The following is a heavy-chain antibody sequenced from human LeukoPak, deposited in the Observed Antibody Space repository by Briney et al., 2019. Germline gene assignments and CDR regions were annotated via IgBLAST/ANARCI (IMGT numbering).Heavy chain of an antibody. Sequence: ASVKVSCKASGYTFTSYGISWVRQAPGQGLEWMGWISAYNGNTNYAQKLQGRVTMTTDTSTSTAYMELRSLRSDDTAVYYCARDYRGFLEWYSGWLDPWGQGTLVTVSS. CDR3: ARDYRGFLEWYSGWLDP. J-gene: IGHJ5*02. V-gene: IGHV1-18*01. D-gene: IGHD3-3*01. CDR2: ISAYNGNT. CDR1: GYTFTSYG.